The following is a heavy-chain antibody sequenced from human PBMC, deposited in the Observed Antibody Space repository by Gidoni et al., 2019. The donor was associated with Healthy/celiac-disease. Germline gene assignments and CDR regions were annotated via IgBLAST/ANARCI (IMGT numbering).Heavy chain of an antibody. Sequence: QVHLPQWGAGLLKPSETLSLTCAVYGGSFSGYYWSWIRQPPGKGLEWIGEINHSGSTNYNPSLKSRVTISVDTSKNQFSLKLSSVTAADTAVYYCARGKGRWLVRGSYFDYWGQGTLVTVSS. D-gene: IGHD6-19*01. CDR2: INHSGST. CDR1: GGSFSGYY. CDR3: ARGKGRWLVRGSYFDY. J-gene: IGHJ4*02. V-gene: IGHV4-34*01.